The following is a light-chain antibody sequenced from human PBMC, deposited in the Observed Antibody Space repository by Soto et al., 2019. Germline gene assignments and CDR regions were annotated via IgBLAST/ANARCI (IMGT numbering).Light chain of an antibody. J-gene: IGKJ5*01. Sequence: EIVLTQSPGTLSLSPGERATLSCRASQSVSNNYLAWYQQKPGQAPRLLIYGASNRATGIPDRFSGSGSGTDFTLTISSLEPEDFAVYYCQQRSNLITFGQGTRLEIK. CDR2: GAS. V-gene: IGKV3D-20*02. CDR1: QSVSNNY. CDR3: QQRSNLIT.